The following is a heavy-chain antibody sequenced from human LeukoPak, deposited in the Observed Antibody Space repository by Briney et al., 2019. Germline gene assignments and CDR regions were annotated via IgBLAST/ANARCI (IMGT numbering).Heavy chain of an antibody. D-gene: IGHD4-23*01. Sequence: SETLSLTCTVSGGSISTYYWSWIRQPPGKGLEWIAYTYYSGSTNYNPYLKSRVTISVDKSKNQFSLKLSSVPAAETAVYYCTRNGGYSDWYFDLWGRGTLVTVSS. CDR1: GGSISTYY. J-gene: IGHJ2*01. V-gene: IGHV4-59*01. CDR3: TRNGGYSDWYFDL. CDR2: TYYSGST.